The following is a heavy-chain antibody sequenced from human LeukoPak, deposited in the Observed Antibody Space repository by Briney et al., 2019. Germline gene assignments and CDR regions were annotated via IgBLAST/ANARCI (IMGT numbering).Heavy chain of an antibody. CDR3: ARAEDQLVLPNY. CDR1: GYTFTSYG. CDR2: VSAYSGNT. J-gene: IGHJ4*02. V-gene: IGHV1-18*01. Sequence: ASVKVSCKASGYTFTSYGISWVRQAPGQGLEWMGWVSAYSGNTNYAQKLQGRVTMTTDTSTSTAYMELRSLRSDDTAVYYCARAEDQLVLPNYWGQGTLVTVSS. D-gene: IGHD6-13*01.